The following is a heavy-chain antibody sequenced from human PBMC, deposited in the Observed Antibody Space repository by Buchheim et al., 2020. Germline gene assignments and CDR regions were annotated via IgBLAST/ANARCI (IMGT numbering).Heavy chain of an antibody. J-gene: IGHJ6*02. CDR3: AREGVGYCSGGSCYSFYYGMDV. V-gene: IGHV4-4*02. CDR1: GGSISSSNW. D-gene: IGHD2-15*01. Sequence: QVQLQESGPGLVKPSGTLSLTCAVSGGSISSSNWWSWVRQPPGKGLEWIGEIYHSGSTNYNQSLKSRVTISVDKSKNQFSLKLSSGTAADTAVYYCAREGVGYCSGGSCYSFYYGMDVWGQGTT. CDR2: IYHSGST.